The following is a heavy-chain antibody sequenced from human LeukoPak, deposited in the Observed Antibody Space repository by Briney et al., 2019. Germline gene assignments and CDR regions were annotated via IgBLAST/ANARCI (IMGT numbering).Heavy chain of an antibody. CDR3: ARQERDYYDSSGYYSPPDY. CDR2: IYPGDSDT. CDR1: GYSFTSYW. V-gene: IGHV5-51*01. Sequence: GESLKISCKDSGYSFTSYWIGWVRQMPGKGLEWMGIIYPGDSDTRYSPSFQGQVTISADKSISTAYLQWSSLKASDTAMYYCARQERDYYDSSGYYSPPDYWGQGTLVTVSS. D-gene: IGHD3-22*01. J-gene: IGHJ4*02.